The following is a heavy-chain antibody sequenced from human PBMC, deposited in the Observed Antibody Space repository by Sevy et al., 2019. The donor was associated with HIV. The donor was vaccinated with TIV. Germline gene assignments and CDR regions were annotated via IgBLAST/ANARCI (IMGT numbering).Heavy chain of an antibody. D-gene: IGHD2-8*02. CDR1: GFTFSNHA. V-gene: IGHV3-30*02. Sequence: GGSLRLSCTASGFTFSNHAMHWVRQGPGKGPEWVAFIRNDGSHEYYADSVKGRFTISRDNSKNTLYLQMNGLRPEDTAVYYCARDRKVLLVVYAIPFDAFDIWGQWTMVTVSS. J-gene: IGHJ3*02. CDR3: ARDRKVLLVVYAIPFDAFDI. CDR2: IRNDGSHE.